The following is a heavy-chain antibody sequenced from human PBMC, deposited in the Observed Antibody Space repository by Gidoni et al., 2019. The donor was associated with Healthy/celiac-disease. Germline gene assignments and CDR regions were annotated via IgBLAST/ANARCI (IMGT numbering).Heavy chain of an antibody. CDR1: GFTLSRHE. Sequence: EVQLVESGGGLVQPGGSLRLSCGAPGFTLSRHEMKWVRQAPGKGLEWVSYISSSGSTMYYGDSVKGRFSISRDNAKNSLYLQMNSLRAEDTALYYCARVFNQLMDYWGQGTLVTVSS. J-gene: IGHJ4*02. D-gene: IGHD2-2*01. V-gene: IGHV3-48*03. CDR2: ISSSGSTM. CDR3: ARVFNQLMDY.